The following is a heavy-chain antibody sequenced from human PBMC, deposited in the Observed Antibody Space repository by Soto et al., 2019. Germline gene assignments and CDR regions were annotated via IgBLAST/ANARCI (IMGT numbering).Heavy chain of an antibody. D-gene: IGHD3-16*01. Sequence: QLQLVESGGGVVQPGTSLRLSCTASGFMCKSYVMHWVRQAPGKGLEWVALTSYDGNNKYYGDSVKGRFTVSRDNSKNTLHLQLDSLRPEDTALYYCARWGTTGGFALWGQGTLVSVSS. CDR1: GFMCKSYV. V-gene: IGHV3-30*19. CDR3: ARWGTTGGFAL. CDR2: TSYDGNNK. J-gene: IGHJ4*02.